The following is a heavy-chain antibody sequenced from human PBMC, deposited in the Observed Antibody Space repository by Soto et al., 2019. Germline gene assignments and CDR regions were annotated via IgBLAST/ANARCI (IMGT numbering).Heavy chain of an antibody. Sequence: QVQLVQSGAEVKKPGASVKVSCKASGYTFTSYGISWVRQAPGQGLEWMGWISAYNGNTTYAQTRQGRVTMTTDTSTSTAYRELRSLRSDDTAVYCCAGTYRPLDYWGQGTLVTVSS. CDR2: ISAYNGNT. CDR1: GYTFTSYG. J-gene: IGHJ4*02. CDR3: AGTYRPLDY. V-gene: IGHV1-18*01.